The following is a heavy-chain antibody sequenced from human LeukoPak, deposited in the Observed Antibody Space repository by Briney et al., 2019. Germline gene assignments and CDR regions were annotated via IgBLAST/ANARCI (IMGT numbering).Heavy chain of an antibody. Sequence: GGSLRLSCAASGFTFSSYAMSWVRQAPGKGLEWVSALSGGGGGTYYADSVKGWFTISRDNSKNTLYLQMNSLTAEDTAVYYCAKDAAAVNSSGWFYFDYWGQGTLVTVSS. V-gene: IGHV3-23*01. CDR3: AKDAAAVNSSGWFYFDY. CDR1: GFTFSSYA. J-gene: IGHJ4*02. D-gene: IGHD6-19*01. CDR2: LSGGGGGT.